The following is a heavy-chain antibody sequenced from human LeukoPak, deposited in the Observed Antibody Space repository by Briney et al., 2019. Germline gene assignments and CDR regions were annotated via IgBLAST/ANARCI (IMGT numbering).Heavy chain of an antibody. Sequence: SETLSLTCTVSGASIRSGGYYWSWIRQHPGKGPEWIGYIYYSGGSFYNPSLNSRVTISVDTSENQFSLKLSSVTAADTAVYYCARLLNNWFDPWGQGTLVTVSS. CDR3: ARLLNNWFDP. J-gene: IGHJ5*02. CDR2: IYYSGGS. V-gene: IGHV4-31*03. CDR1: GASIRSGGYY.